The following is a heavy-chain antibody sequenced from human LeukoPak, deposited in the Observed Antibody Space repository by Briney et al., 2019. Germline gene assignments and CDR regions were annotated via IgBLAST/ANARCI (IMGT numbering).Heavy chain of an antibody. CDR3: ARTGYLHFDY. CDR1: GFTFSSYA. Sequence: GGSLRLSCAASGFTFSSYAMSWVRQAPGKGLEWVSGISGSGDNTYYADSVKGRFTISRDNAKNSLYLQMNSLRAEDTAVYYCARTGYLHFDYWGQGTLVTVSS. V-gene: IGHV3-23*01. J-gene: IGHJ4*02. D-gene: IGHD3/OR15-3a*01. CDR2: ISGSGDNT.